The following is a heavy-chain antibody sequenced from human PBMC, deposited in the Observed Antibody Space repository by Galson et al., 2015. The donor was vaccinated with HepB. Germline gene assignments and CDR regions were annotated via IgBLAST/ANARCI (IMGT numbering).Heavy chain of an antibody. D-gene: IGHD6-6*01. CDR3: ARETDYNSSYCFDF. J-gene: IGHJ4*02. CDR2: INPTGGST. CDR1: GYTFTTHY. V-gene: IGHV1-46*01. Sequence: SVKVSCKASGYTFTTHYIHWVRQAPGQGLEWMGIINPTGGSTNYAQRFQGRITMTSDTSTSTVYMQLSSLRSEDTAIYYCARETDYNSSYCFDFWGQGTLVTVSS.